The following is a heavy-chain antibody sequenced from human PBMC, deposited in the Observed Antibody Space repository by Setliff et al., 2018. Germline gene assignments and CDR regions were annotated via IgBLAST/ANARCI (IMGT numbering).Heavy chain of an antibody. V-gene: IGHV3-43*01. CDR3: TRAIGDYVMDS. CDR2: ISWDGVSA. J-gene: IGHJ4*02. Sequence: LRLSCEASGFIFDDHTMHWVRQVPGRGLEWISIISWDGVSAEYADSVKGRFAIARDNSKSSLYLQMNSLRTDDTALYFCTRAIGDYVMDSWGQGTLVTVPQ. D-gene: IGHD4-17*01. CDR1: GFIFDDHT.